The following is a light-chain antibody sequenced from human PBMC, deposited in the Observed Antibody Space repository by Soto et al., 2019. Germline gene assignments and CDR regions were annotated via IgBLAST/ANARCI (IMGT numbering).Light chain of an antibody. CDR3: QQYNSYWGT. Sequence: DIQMTQSPSTLSPSVGDRVTITCRASQSISNWLAWYQQKQGKAPKLLIYDASSLESGVPSRFSGSGSGTEFTLTISSLQPDDFATYYCQQYNSYWGTFGQGTKVDIK. CDR2: DAS. CDR1: QSISNW. V-gene: IGKV1-5*01. J-gene: IGKJ1*01.